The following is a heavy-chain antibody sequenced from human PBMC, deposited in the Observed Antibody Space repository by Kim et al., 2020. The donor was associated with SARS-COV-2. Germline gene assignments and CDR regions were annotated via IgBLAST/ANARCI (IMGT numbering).Heavy chain of an antibody. D-gene: IGHD6-6*01. J-gene: IGHJ4*02. CDR1: GFTFSSYS. Sequence: GGSLRLSCAASGFTFSSYSMNWVRQAPGKGLEWVSSISSSSSYIYYADSVKGRFTISRDNAKNSLYLQMNSLRAEDTAVYYCARDFQQLVPLDYWGQGTLVTVSS. CDR2: ISSSSSYI. V-gene: IGHV3-21*01. CDR3: ARDFQQLVPLDY.